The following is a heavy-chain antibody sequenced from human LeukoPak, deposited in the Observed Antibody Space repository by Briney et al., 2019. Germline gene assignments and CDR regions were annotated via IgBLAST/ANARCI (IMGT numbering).Heavy chain of an antibody. CDR2: IRYDGSGK. V-gene: IGHV3-30*02. CDR3: AKGSKAVVFTRDHYMDV. Sequence: GGSLRLSCAASGFTFSSYGMHWVRQAPGKGLEWVAFIRYDGSGKYYADSVKGRFTISRDNSKSTLYLQMNSLRAEDMAVYYCAKGSKAVVFTRDHYMDVWGKGTTVTFSS. CDR1: GFTFSSYG. D-gene: IGHD3-22*01. J-gene: IGHJ6*03.